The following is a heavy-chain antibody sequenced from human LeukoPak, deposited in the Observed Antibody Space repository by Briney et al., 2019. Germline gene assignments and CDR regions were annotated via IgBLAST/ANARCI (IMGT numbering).Heavy chain of an antibody. CDR1: GMTFSSHW. Sequence: GGSLRLACAASGMTFSSHWMGWVRQAPGKGLEWVAIIKSDGSEKYYLDSVKGRFTISRDNAKNSLYLQMNSLRAEDSAVYYCARYCTFRTCSGTKFDSWGQGTLVTVSS. CDR2: IKSDGSEK. CDR3: ARYCTFRTCSGTKFDS. J-gene: IGHJ4*02. D-gene: IGHD1-1*01. V-gene: IGHV3-7*01.